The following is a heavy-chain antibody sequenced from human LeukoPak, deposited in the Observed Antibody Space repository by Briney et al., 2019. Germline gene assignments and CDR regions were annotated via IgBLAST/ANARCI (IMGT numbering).Heavy chain of an antibody. CDR2: IRGGGSSI. Sequence: GGSLRLSCAASGFTLSSYAMSWVRQAPGKGMEWVSAIRGGGSSIHYADSVKGRFTISRDNSKNTLYLQMNSLRAEDTAVYYCAKPRLQLELRLLFDYWGQGTLVTVSS. D-gene: IGHD1-7*01. J-gene: IGHJ4*02. V-gene: IGHV3-23*01. CDR3: AKPRLQLELRLLFDY. CDR1: GFTLSSYA.